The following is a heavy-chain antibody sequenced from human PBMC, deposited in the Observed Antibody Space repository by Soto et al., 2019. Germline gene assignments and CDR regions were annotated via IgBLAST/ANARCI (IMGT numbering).Heavy chain of an antibody. Sequence: QVQLQESGPGLVKPSETLSLTCTVSGGSISSYYWSWIRQPAGKGLEWIGRIYTSGSTNYNPSLKSRVTMSVDTSKNQFSLKLSSVTAADTAVYYCARDFSDFWSGYYSDGMDVWGQGTTVTVSS. CDR1: GGSISSYY. D-gene: IGHD3-3*01. V-gene: IGHV4-4*07. J-gene: IGHJ6*02. CDR3: ARDFSDFWSGYYSDGMDV. CDR2: IYTSGST.